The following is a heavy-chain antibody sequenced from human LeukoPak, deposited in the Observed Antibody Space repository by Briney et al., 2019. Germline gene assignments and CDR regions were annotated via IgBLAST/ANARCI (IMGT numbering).Heavy chain of an antibody. CDR1: GGSISSSSYY. J-gene: IGHJ6*03. CDR2: IYYSGST. Sequence: SETLSLTCTVSGGSISSSSYYWGWIRQPPGKGLEWIGSIYYSGSTNYNPSLKSRVTISVDTSKNQFSLKLSSVTAADTAVYYCARGGGLDYYYYMDVWGKGTTVTISS. V-gene: IGHV4-39*07. CDR3: ARGGGLDYYYYMDV. D-gene: IGHD6-6*01.